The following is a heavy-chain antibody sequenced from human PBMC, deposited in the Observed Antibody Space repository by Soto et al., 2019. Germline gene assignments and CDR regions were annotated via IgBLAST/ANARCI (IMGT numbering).Heavy chain of an antibody. V-gene: IGHV4-59*02. CDR1: GGSVNTFY. CDR3: ARDWGRSNYFDY. Sequence: PSETLSLTCTVSGGSVNTFYWSWIRQPPGKGLEWVGHVYYTGSTDYNPSLKSRVTISVDTTKNQVSLKLNSVTTADTAVYFCARDWGRSNYFDYWGQGTRVTVSS. CDR2: VYYTGST. J-gene: IGHJ4*02. D-gene: IGHD3-16*01.